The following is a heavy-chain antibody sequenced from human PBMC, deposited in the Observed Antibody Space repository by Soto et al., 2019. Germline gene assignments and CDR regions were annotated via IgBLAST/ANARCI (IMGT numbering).Heavy chain of an antibody. Sequence: QGQLVQSGVEVKKPGASVKVSCKASGYTFTDDGISWVRQAPGQGLEWMGWISAYNGNTNYAQNLQDRVTMTTDTSTSTAYMELRSLRSDDTAVYYCARDRSTHDYWGQRTLIAVSS. V-gene: IGHV1-18*04. CDR3: ARDRSTHDY. CDR1: GYTFTDDG. J-gene: IGHJ4*02. D-gene: IGHD1-1*01. CDR2: ISAYNGNT.